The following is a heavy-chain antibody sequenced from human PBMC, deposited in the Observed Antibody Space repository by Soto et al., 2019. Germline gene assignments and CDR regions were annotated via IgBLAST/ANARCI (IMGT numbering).Heavy chain of an antibody. V-gene: IGHV3-15*01. CDR2: IKNKADGGTA. CDR3: AASLITGY. J-gene: IGHJ4*02. CDR1: GFNFINAW. D-gene: IGHD3-16*01. Sequence: EVQLVESGGGLVKPGGSLRLSCAASGFNFINAWMYWVRQAPGKGLEWVGRIKNKADGGTAEYAAPVKGRFTISRDDPKNTFFLQMDSLKTEDTALYYCAASLITGYWGQGTLVTVSP.